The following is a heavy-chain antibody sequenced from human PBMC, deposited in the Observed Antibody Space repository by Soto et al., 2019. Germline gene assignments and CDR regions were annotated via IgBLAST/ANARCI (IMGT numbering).Heavy chain of an antibody. D-gene: IGHD2-2*01. CDR3: ARIGNPDASLYFDY. CDR2: TYHTGST. J-gene: IGHJ4*02. Sequence: QVQLQESGAGRVKPSQTLSLTCTVSGGSISVGVYYWNWIRQLPGKGPEWIGYTYHTGSTYYNPSLERRVTISVDPSNNQFSLRLSSVTAADTAVYYCARIGNPDASLYFDYWRQGTLVTVSS. CDR1: GGSISVGVYY. V-gene: IGHV4-31*03.